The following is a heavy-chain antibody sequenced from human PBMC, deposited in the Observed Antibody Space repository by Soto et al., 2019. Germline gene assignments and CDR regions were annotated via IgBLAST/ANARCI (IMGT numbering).Heavy chain of an antibody. CDR2: IIPIFDTS. Sequence: QVQLVQYGAEVRKPGSSVKVSCKASGGTFSSYAISWVRQAPGQGLEWMGGIIPIFDTSNYAQKFQGRVTITADKSTTTAYMELSSLRSEDTAVYYCARDGDATFYDDSSGYSYFDSWGQGTLVTVSS. D-gene: IGHD3-22*01. CDR1: GGTFSSYA. V-gene: IGHV1-69*06. CDR3: ARDGDATFYDDSSGYSYFDS. J-gene: IGHJ4*02.